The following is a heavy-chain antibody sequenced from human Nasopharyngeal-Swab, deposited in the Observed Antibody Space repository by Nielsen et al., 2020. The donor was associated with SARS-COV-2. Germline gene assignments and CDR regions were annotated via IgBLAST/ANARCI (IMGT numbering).Heavy chain of an antibody. CDR1: TFTFDDYA. CDR2: ISWNSGSI. V-gene: IGHV3-9*01. Sequence: GGSLRLSCAASTFTFDDYAMHWVRHAPEKGMEWVSGISWNSGSIGYADSVKGRFSISRDNAKKSLYLQMNSLRAEDTALYYCARDLGYYYYYGMDVWGQGTTVTVSS. J-gene: IGHJ6*02. CDR3: ARDLGYYYYYGMDV.